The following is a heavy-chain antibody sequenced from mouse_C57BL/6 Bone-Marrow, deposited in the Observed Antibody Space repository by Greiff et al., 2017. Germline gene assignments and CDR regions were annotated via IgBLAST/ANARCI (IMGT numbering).Heavy chain of an antibody. J-gene: IGHJ4*01. D-gene: IGHD2-5*01. CDR3: ARCSYSNLYAMDY. Sequence: QVQLQQPGAELVGPGTLVKLSCKASGHTFNSFWVALVKQRPGQGLAWVGVIDPSDWYINYNPKFKGKATLTVDTSSSTAYMQLSSLTSEDSAVYYCARCSYSNLYAMDYWGQGTSVTVSS. CDR1: GHTFNSFW. V-gene: IGHV1-59*01. CDR2: IDPSDWYI.